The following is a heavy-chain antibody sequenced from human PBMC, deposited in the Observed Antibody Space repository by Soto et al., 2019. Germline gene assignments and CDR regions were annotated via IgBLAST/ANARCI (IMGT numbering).Heavy chain of an antibody. CDR2: IYHTGST. CDR1: AGSLSNYY. D-gene: IGHD6-19*01. Sequence: PSETLSLTCSVSAGSLSNYYWTWIRQSPGKGLGWIGEIYHTGSTKYNPSLKSRVAISVDMSKNQFSLTLNSVTPADTAVYYCARGGRGSGLYFLYYFDLWGQGTLVTVSS. V-gene: IGHV4-59*01. CDR3: ARGGRGSGLYFLYYFDL. J-gene: IGHJ4*02.